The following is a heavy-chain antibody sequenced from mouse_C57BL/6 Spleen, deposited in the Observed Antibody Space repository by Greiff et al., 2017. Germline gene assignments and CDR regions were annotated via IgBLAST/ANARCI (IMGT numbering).Heavy chain of an antibody. CDR3: ARGNYYGSSYHWYFDV. V-gene: IGHV1-9*01. D-gene: IGHD1-1*01. Sequence: QVQLQQSGAELMKPGASVKLSCKATGYTFTGYWIEWVKQRPGHGLEWIGEILPGSGSTNYNEKFKGKATFTADTSANTADMQLSSLTTEDSAIYYCARGNYYGSSYHWYFDVWGTGTTVTVSS. J-gene: IGHJ1*03. CDR2: ILPGSGST. CDR1: GYTFTGYW.